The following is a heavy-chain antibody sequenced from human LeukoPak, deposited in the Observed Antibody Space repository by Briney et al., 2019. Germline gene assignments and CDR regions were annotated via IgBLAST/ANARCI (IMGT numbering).Heavy chain of an antibody. Sequence: ASAKVSCKASGYTFTSYYMHWVRQAPGQGLEWMGIINPSGGSTSYAQKFQGRVTMTRDTSTSTVYMELSSLRSEDTAVYYCASWDFDWLSPGWGQGTLVTVSS. CDR1: GYTFTSYY. V-gene: IGHV1-46*01. J-gene: IGHJ4*02. CDR3: ASWDFDWLSPG. CDR2: INPSGGST. D-gene: IGHD3-9*01.